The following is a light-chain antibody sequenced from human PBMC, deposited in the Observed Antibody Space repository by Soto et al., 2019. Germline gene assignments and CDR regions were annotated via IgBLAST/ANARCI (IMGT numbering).Light chain of an antibody. CDR2: ATS. Sequence: QAVVTQEPSLTVSPGGTVTLTCGSSTGAVTSGHYPYWFQQKPGQAPRTLIYATSKRHSWAPARFSGSILGGKAALTLEGAQHEDEADYYCLLAYAGVGEVFGGGTKLTVL. J-gene: IGLJ2*01. V-gene: IGLV7-46*01. CDR3: LLAYAGVGEV. CDR1: TGAVTSGHY.